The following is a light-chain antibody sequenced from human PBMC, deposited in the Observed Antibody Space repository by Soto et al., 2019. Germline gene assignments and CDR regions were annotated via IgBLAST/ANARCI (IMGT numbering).Light chain of an antibody. CDR1: SSGIRDYNY. CDR3: SSKSPDF. J-gene: IGLJ1*01. Sequence: QPVLTQPASVSGSPGQSITISCTGTSSGIRDYNYVSWYQQLPGNAPKLIMYEVSNRPSGISNRFSGSKSGNTASLTISGLQAEDEADYYCSSKSPDFFGTGTQLTVL. CDR2: EVS. V-gene: IGLV2-14*01.